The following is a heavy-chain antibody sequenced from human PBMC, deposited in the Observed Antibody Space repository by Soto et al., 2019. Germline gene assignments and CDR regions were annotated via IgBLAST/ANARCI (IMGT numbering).Heavy chain of an antibody. Sequence: EVQLLESGGGLVQPGGSLRLSCAASGFTFNTYAMNWVRQVPGKGLEWVASISGGGGSTYYADSVKGRFTISRDTSKNTRYLQMNSLSAEDTAVYYCAKGFIVVVTAIRPDDNFDVWGQGTMFTVSS. CDR3: AKGFIVVVTAIRPDDNFDV. D-gene: IGHD2-21*02. J-gene: IGHJ3*01. CDR2: ISGGGGST. CDR1: GFTFNTYA. V-gene: IGHV3-23*01.